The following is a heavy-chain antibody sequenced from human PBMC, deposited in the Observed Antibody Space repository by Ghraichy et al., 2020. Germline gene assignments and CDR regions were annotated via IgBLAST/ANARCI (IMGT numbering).Heavy chain of an antibody. Sequence: XGSLRLSCAASGFTFSSYEMNWVRQAPGKGLEWVSYISSSGSTIYYADSVKGRFTISRDNAKNSLYLQMNSLRAEDTAVYYCARGGLRLSGDYYYYGMDVWGQGTTVTVSS. CDR2: ISSSGSTI. CDR1: GFTFSSYE. CDR3: ARGGLRLSGDYYYYGMDV. J-gene: IGHJ6*02. V-gene: IGHV3-48*03. D-gene: IGHD5-12*01.